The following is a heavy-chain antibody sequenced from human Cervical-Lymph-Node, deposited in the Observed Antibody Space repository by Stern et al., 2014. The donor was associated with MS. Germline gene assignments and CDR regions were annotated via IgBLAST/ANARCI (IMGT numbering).Heavy chain of an antibody. D-gene: IGHD6-19*01. CDR3: ASTIAVAGTLPTFDY. Sequence: VQLVQSGAEVKKPGSSVKVSCKASGGTFSSYTISWVRQAPGQGLEWMGRIIPILGIANYAKKFQGRVTITADKSTSTAYMELSSLRSEDTAVYYCASTIAVAGTLPTFDYWGQGTLVTVSS. J-gene: IGHJ4*02. CDR2: IIPILGIA. CDR1: GGTFSSYT. V-gene: IGHV1-69*02.